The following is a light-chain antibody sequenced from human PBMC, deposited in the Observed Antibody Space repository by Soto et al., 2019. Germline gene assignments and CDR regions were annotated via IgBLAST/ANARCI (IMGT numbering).Light chain of an antibody. V-gene: IGKV1-27*01. CDR2: GAS. J-gene: IGKJ3*01. CDR1: QYISNY. CDR3: QKYTSPPT. Sequence: DIQLTQSPASLSASVGDRVTITCRASQYISNYLAWYQQKPGRLPYLLIYGASTLQSGAPSRFSGSGSGPQFPLTINSLHLDKFTTYYGQKYTSPPTLAPGP.